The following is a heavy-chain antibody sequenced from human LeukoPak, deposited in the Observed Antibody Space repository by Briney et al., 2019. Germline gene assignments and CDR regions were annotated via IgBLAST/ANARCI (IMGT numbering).Heavy chain of an antibody. Sequence: GGSLKLSCEASGFTFSTFTIHWVRQAPGKGLEYFSGITDNGGTRNYANSVKGRFTISRDNSKNTLYLQMGSLRPDDMAVYYCAIQIGGYVYWGQGTLVTVSS. D-gene: IGHD5-12*01. CDR3: AIQIGGYVY. J-gene: IGHJ4*02. CDR2: ITDNGGTR. V-gene: IGHV3-64*01. CDR1: GFTFSTFT.